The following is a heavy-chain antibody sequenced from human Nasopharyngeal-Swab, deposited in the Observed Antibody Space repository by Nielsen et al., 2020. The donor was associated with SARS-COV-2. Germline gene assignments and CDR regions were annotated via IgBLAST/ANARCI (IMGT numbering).Heavy chain of an antibody. CDR3: ARDQPTPHYYYYGMDV. CDR1: GFPFCSYG. J-gene: IGHJ6*02. Sequence: GESLQISWAASGFPFCSYGMHWVRQAPGKGVEWVAVIWYDGSNKYYADSVKGRFTISRDNSKNTLYLQMNSLSAEDTAVYYCARDQPTPHYYYYGMDVWGQGTTVTVSS. V-gene: IGHV3-33*08. CDR2: IWYDGSNK. D-gene: IGHD2-15*01.